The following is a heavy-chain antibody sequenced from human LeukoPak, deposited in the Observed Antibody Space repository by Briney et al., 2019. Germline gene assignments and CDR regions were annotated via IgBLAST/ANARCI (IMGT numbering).Heavy chain of an antibody. J-gene: IGHJ4*02. Sequence: GGSLRLSCAASGFTFSSYGMHWVRQAPGKGLEWVAVIWYGGSNKYYADSVKGRFTISRDNSKNTLYLQMNSLRAEDTAVYYCAKDNGPYSSSSEGVDYWGQGTLVTVSS. CDR2: IWYGGSNK. CDR3: AKDNGPYSSSSEGVDY. CDR1: GFTFSSYG. D-gene: IGHD6-6*01. V-gene: IGHV3-30*02.